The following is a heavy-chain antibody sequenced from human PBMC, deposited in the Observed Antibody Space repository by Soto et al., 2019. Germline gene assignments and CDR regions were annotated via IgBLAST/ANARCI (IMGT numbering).Heavy chain of an antibody. CDR2: IVPILRIT. J-gene: IGHJ5*02. V-gene: IGHV1-69*08. D-gene: IGHD3-10*01. CDR1: GDTSTIYT. Sequence: QVQLVQSGAEVKKPGASLRVSCETSGDTSTIYTITWVRQAPGQGLQWMGRIVPILRITNYAQEFQGRLTITADSSTSTVPIELTSLTSEDTAVYYCATDKFGAGRVGVHSWGQGTLVIVSS. CDR3: ATDKFGAGRVGVHS.